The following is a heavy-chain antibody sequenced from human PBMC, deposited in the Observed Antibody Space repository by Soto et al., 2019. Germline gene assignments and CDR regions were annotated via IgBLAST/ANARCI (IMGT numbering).Heavy chain of an antibody. CDR3: ARRSRYGSGQYGIER. D-gene: IGHD3-10*01. Sequence: WETLSLTCTFSVGSISSSTYYCGWIRQPPGKGLEWIGSISYSGSTFYNPSLNSRVTISVDTSKNQFSLKLASVTAADTAVYYCARRSRYGSGQYGIERWGQGTTVSVSS. J-gene: IGHJ6*01. V-gene: IGHV4-39*01. CDR2: ISYSGST. CDR1: VGSISSSTYY.